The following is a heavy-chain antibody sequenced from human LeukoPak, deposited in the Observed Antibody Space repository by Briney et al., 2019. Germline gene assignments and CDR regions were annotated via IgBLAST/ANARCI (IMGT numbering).Heavy chain of an antibody. D-gene: IGHD6-6*01. CDR1: GYTFTGYY. CDR3: AREERIAARPFDY. Sequence: ASVKVSCKASGYTFTGYYMHWVRRAPGQGLEWMGWINPNSGGTNYAQKSQGRVTMTRDTSISTAYMELSRLRSDDTAVYYCAREERIAARPFDYWGQGTLVTVSS. V-gene: IGHV1-2*02. J-gene: IGHJ4*02. CDR2: INPNSGGT.